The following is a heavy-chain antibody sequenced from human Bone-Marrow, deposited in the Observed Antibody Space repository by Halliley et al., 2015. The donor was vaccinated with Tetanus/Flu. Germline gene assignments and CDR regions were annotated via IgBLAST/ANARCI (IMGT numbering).Heavy chain of an antibody. J-gene: IGHJ4*02. CDR1: GYTFTSYW. CDR3: ARRIAVANTGHYFDY. CDR2: IYPGGSNT. V-gene: IGHV5-51*03. D-gene: IGHD6-19*01. Sequence: QLVQSGAEVKKPGESLKISCKGSGYTFTSYWIVWVRQMPGRGLEWMGIIYPGGSNTRYSPSFQGQVTISADKSIRTAYLQWSSLQAADTAVYYCARRIAVANTGHYFDYWGQGTLVPVSS.